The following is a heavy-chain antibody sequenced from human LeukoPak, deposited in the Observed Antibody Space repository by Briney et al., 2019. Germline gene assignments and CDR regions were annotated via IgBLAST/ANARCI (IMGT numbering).Heavy chain of an antibody. Sequence: GGSLRLSCAASGFTFDDYAMHWVRHAPGKGLEWVSGISWNSGSIGYADSVKGRFTISRDNAKNSLYLQMNSLRAEDTALYYCAKLASMVTPLDYWGQGTLVTVSS. D-gene: IGHD4-23*01. V-gene: IGHV3-9*01. CDR1: GFTFDDYA. J-gene: IGHJ4*02. CDR2: ISWNSGSI. CDR3: AKLASMVTPLDY.